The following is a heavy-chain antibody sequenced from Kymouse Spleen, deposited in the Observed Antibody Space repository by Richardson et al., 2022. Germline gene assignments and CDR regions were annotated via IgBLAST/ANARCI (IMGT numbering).Heavy chain of an antibody. J-gene: IGHJ4*02. CDR2: INHSGST. D-gene: IGHD5-18,IGHD5-18*01. CDR1: GGSFSGYY. CDR3: ARGYSYGLYYFDY. Sequence: QVQLQQWGAGLLKPSETLSLTCAVYGGSFSGYYWSWIRQPPGKGLEWIGEINHSGSTNYNPSLKSRVTISVDTSKNQFSLKLSSVTAADTAVYYCARGYSYGLYYFDYWGQGTLVTVSS. V-gene: IGHV4-34*01.